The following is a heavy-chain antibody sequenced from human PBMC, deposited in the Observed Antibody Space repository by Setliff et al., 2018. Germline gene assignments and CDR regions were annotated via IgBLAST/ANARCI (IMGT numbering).Heavy chain of an antibody. D-gene: IGHD1-26*01. J-gene: IGHJ3*02. CDR3: ARAHSGSDFHDPFDI. CDR2: LNPSSGNT. Sequence: GASVKVSCKASGYSFTSNDINWVRQATGQGPEWMGWLNPSSGNTGYAPKFQGRATITRSTSLSTAYMELSSLRSEDTAIYYCARAHSGSDFHDPFDIWGQGTMVTVSS. CDR1: GYSFTSND. V-gene: IGHV1-8*03.